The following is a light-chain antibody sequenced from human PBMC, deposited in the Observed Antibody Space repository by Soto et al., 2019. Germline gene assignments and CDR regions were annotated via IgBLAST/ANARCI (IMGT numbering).Light chain of an antibody. Sequence: DIQMTQSPSSLSASVGDRVTITCRASQSISSYLNWYQQKPGKAPKLLIYAASSLQSGVPSRFSGSGSGTDFTITISSLQPEDFATYYCQQSYSTHHTFGGGTKVEIK. CDR3: QQSYSTHHT. J-gene: IGKJ4*01. CDR1: QSISSY. CDR2: AAS. V-gene: IGKV1-39*01.